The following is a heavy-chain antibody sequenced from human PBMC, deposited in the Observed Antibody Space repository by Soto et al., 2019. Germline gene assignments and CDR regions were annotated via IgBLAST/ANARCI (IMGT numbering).Heavy chain of an antibody. CDR1: GFTFGDYA. J-gene: IGHJ3*02. V-gene: IGHV3-49*03. CDR2: IRSKAYGGTT. D-gene: IGHD2-15*01. CDR3: TRGGVVVAATSXLI. Sequence: GGSLRLSCTASGFTFGDYAMSWFRQGPGKGLEWVGFIRSKAYGGTTEYAASVKGRFTISRDDSKSIAYLQMNSLKTEDTAVYYCTRGGVVVAATSXLIWGQGTMVTVSS.